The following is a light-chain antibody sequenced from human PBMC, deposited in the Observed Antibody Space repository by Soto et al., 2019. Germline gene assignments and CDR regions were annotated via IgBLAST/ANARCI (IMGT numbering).Light chain of an antibody. V-gene: IGLV2-8*01. CDR2: DVN. CDR3: SSYAGSNGVV. J-gene: IGLJ2*01. CDR1: SSDVGGYNY. Sequence: QSALTQPPSASGPPGQSVTISCTGTSSDVGGYNYVSWYQQHPGKAPKLMIYDVNKRPPGVPDRFSGSKSGNTASLTVSGLQAEDEADYYCSSYAGSNGVVFGGGTKLTVL.